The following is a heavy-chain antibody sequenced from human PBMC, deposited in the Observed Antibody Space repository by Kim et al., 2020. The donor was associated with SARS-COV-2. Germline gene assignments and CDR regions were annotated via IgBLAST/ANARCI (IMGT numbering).Heavy chain of an antibody. CDR1: GYTFTSYY. Sequence: ASVKVSCKASGYTFTSYYMHWVRQAPGQGLEWMGIINPSGGSTSYAQKFQGRVTMTRDTSTSTVYMELSSLRSEDTAVYYCARDSSGSYTLRQLDGYYYGMDVWGQGTTVTVSS. V-gene: IGHV1-46*01. CDR2: INPSGGST. J-gene: IGHJ6*02. CDR3: ARDSSGSYTLRQLDGYYYGMDV. D-gene: IGHD1-26*01.